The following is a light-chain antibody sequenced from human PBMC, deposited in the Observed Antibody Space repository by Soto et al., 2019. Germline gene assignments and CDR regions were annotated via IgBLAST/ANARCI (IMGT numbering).Light chain of an antibody. CDR3: WSYERGRTYVV. J-gene: IGLJ3*02. Sequence: QSALSQPASVSGSPGQSITISCTGSASDVGSYNLVSWYQQHPGKAPKLVIYEVTNRPSGISSRFSGSKSGITASLTISGLQAEDGGDYYCWSYERGRTYVVFGGGTKLTVL. CDR2: EVT. V-gene: IGLV2-23*02. CDR1: ASDVGSYNL.